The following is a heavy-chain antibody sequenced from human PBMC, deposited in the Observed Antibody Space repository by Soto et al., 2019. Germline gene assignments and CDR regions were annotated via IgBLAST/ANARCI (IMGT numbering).Heavy chain of an antibody. Sequence: QVTLKESGPVLVKPTETLTLTCTVSGFSLSNARMGVSWIRQPPGKALEWLAHIFSNDEKSYSTSLKSRLTISKDTSKSQVVLTMINMDPVDTATYYCARIRMVWFDPWGQGTLVTVSS. CDR2: IFSNDEK. CDR3: ARIRMVWFDP. CDR1: GFSLSNARMG. D-gene: IGHD2-15*01. V-gene: IGHV2-26*01. J-gene: IGHJ5*02.